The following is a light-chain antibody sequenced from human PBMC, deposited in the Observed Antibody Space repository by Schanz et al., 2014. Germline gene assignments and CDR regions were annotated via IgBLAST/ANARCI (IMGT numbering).Light chain of an antibody. CDR1: QGVNSN. Sequence: EIVLTQSPATLSVSPGERATLSCRASQGVNSNLAWYQQKPGQAPRVLIYGASTRATGLPARFSGSGSGTEFTLTISSLQAEDVAVYYCQQYGSSPYTFGQGTKLEIK. V-gene: IGKV3-15*01. J-gene: IGKJ2*01. CDR3: QQYGSSPYT. CDR2: GAS.